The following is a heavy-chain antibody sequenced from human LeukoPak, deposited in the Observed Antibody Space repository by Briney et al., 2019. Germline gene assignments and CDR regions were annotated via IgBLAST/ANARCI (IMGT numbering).Heavy chain of an antibody. J-gene: IGHJ4*02. V-gene: IGHV4-34*01. Sequence: SETLSLTCAVYGGSFSGYCWSWIRQPPGKGLEWIGEINHSGSTNYNPSLKSRVTISVDTSKNQFSLKLSSVTAADTAVYYCAGGWGWHTDHWGQGTLVTVSS. D-gene: IGHD7-27*01. CDR3: AGGWGWHTDH. CDR1: GGSFSGYC. CDR2: INHSGST.